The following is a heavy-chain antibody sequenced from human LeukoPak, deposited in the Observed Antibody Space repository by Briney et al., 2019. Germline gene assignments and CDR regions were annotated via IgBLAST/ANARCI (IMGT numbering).Heavy chain of an antibody. CDR1: GFTLSNSA. V-gene: IGHV3-23*01. CDR3: AKDADDYVSYFDY. Sequence: GGSLRLSCAASGFTLSNSAMSWVRQAPGKGLEWVSALFGGTTFYADSVKGRFTFSRDNSKNTLYLQMNSLRAEDTAVYYCAKDADDYVSYFDYWGQGTLVTVSS. J-gene: IGHJ4*02. CDR2: LFGGTT. D-gene: IGHD4-17*01.